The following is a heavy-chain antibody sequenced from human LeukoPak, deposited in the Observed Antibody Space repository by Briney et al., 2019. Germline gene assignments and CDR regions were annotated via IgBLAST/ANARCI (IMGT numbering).Heavy chain of an antibody. CDR1: GGSISSGGYY. Sequence: PSETLSLTCTVSGGSISSGGYYWSWIRQPPGKGLEWIGSIYHSGSTYYNPSLKSRVTISVDKSKNQFSLKLSSVTAADTAVYYCARDFLSVGYSGYDPDYWGQGTLVTVSS. CDR3: ARDFLSVGYSGYDPDY. D-gene: IGHD5-12*01. J-gene: IGHJ4*02. CDR2: IYHSGST. V-gene: IGHV4-39*07.